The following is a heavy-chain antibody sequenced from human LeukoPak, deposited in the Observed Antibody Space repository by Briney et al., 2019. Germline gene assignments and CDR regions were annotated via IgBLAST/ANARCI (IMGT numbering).Heavy chain of an antibody. Sequence: GGSLRLSCVASGFTFSNYWIHWVRQVPGKGLVWVSRTNLDGRSTTYADSVKGRFTISRDNAKNTLFLQMNSLRAEDTAVYYCARVLHKRNYDSSDYYGYWGQGTLVTVSS. CDR2: TNLDGRST. V-gene: IGHV3-74*01. J-gene: IGHJ4*02. D-gene: IGHD3-22*01. CDR1: GFTFSNYW. CDR3: ARVLHKRNYDSSDYYGY.